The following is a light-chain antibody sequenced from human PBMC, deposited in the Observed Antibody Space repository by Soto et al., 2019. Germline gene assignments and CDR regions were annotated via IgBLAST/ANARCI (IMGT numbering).Light chain of an antibody. CDR3: CSYAGSYTYA. V-gene: IGLV2-11*01. CDR2: DVT. Sequence: ALTQPRSVSGSPGQSVTISCTGTSADVGGYNSVSWYQQHPGKAPKLMIYDVTKRPSGVPDRFSASKSGNTASLTISGLQAEDEADYYCCSYAGSYTYAFGTGTKVTVL. CDR1: SADVGGYNS. J-gene: IGLJ1*01.